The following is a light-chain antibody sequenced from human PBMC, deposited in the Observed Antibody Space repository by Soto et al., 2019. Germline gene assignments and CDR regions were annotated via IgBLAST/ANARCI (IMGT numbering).Light chain of an antibody. J-gene: IGLJ2*01. CDR2: KNN. V-gene: IGLV1-47*01. Sequence: QSVLTQPPSASGTPGQRVTISCSGSSSNIRTYSVYWYQQVPGTAPKLLIYKNNQRPSGVPDRFSGSKSGTSASLAISGLRSEDEADYYCAAWDDSLSGPVFGGGTKVTVL. CDR1: SSNIRTYS. CDR3: AAWDDSLSGPV.